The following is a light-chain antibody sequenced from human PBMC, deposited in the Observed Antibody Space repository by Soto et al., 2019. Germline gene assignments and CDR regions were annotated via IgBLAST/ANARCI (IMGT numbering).Light chain of an antibody. V-gene: IGKV3-15*01. CDR1: QSVSSN. Sequence: EIVFTQSPGTLSLSQGERATLSCRASQSVSSNLAWYQQRPGQAPRLLIYGASTRATGIPARFSGSGSGTEFTLTISSLQSEDFAVYYCQQYNNWPRTFGQGTKVDI. CDR2: GAS. CDR3: QQYNNWPRT. J-gene: IGKJ1*01.